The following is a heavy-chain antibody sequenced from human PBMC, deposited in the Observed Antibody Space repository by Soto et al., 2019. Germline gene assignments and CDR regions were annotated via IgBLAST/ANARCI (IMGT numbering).Heavy chain of an antibody. J-gene: IGHJ4*02. CDR2: ISYDGSNK. CDR3: AKDIGWSK. Sequence: PGGSLRLSCAASGFTFSSYGMHWVRQAPGKGLEWVAVISYDGSNKYYADSVKGRFTISRDNSKNTLYLQMNSLRAEDTAVYYCAKDIGWSKWGQGTLVTVSS. CDR1: GFTFSSYG. V-gene: IGHV3-30*18. D-gene: IGHD2-15*01.